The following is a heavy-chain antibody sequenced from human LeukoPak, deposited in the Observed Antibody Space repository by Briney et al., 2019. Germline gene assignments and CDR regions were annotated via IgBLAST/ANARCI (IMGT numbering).Heavy chain of an antibody. CDR3: AGSKQQLAPHFDY. Sequence: PGRSLRLSCAASGFTFDDYAMHWVRQAPGKGLEWVSGISWNSGSIGYADSVKGRFTISRDNAKNSLYLQMNSLRAEDTALYYCAGSKQQLAPHFDYWGQGTLVTVSS. CDR1: GFTFDDYA. V-gene: IGHV3-9*01. CDR2: ISWNSGSI. D-gene: IGHD6-13*01. J-gene: IGHJ4*02.